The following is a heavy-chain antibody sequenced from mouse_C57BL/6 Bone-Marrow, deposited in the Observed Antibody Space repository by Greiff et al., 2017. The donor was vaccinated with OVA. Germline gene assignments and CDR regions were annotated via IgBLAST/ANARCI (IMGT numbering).Heavy chain of an antibody. CDR1: GYSFTGYY. CDR3: ASLGGNYDWCAY. V-gene: IGHV1-42*01. J-gene: IGHJ3*01. D-gene: IGHD2-1*01. CDR2: INPSTGGT. Sequence: VQLQQSGPELVKPGASVKISCKASGYSFTGYYMNWVKQSPEKSLEWIGEINPSTGGTTYNQKFKAKATLTVDKSSSTAYMQLKSLTSEDSAVYYCASLGGNYDWCAYWGQGTLVTVSA.